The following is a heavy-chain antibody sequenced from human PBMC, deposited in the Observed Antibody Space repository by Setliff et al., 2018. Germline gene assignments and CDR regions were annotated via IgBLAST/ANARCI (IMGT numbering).Heavy chain of an antibody. V-gene: IGHV4-34*08. J-gene: IGHJ5*02. CDR2: INHGGTT. Sequence: SETLSLTCAASGGTFSDYYWTWIRQPPGKGLEWIGEINHGGTTNYNPSLKSRVTMSVEKSRNQFSLRLTSVTAADTAIYYCSGVSVSPGPGSGGWFDPWGQGLWSPSPQ. D-gene: IGHD3-10*01. CDR1: GGTFSDYY. CDR3: SGVSVSPGPGSGGWFDP.